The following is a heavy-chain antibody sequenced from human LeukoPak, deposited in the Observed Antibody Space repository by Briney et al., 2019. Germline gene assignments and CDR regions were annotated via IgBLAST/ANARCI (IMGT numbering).Heavy chain of an antibody. Sequence: GGSLRLSCAASGFTFSSYAMSWVRQAPGKGLEWVSVIYSGGSTYYADSVKGRFTISRDNSKNTLYLQMNSLRAEDTAVYYCARARGPLDYWGQGTLVTVSS. J-gene: IGHJ4*02. CDR1: GFTFSSYA. CDR2: IYSGGST. CDR3: ARARGPLDY. V-gene: IGHV3-53*01. D-gene: IGHD3-10*01.